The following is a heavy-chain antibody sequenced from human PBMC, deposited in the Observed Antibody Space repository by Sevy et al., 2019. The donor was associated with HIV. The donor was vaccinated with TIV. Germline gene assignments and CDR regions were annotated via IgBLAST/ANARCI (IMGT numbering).Heavy chain of an antibody. V-gene: IGHV5-51*01. CDR2: IYPGDSET. J-gene: IGHJ4*02. Sequence: GESLKISCKASGYRFTSYWIAWVRQMPGKGLEWMGIIYPGDSETRYSPSFQGQVTISADKSIGTAYPQWSSLRASDTAMFFCARRGYDTSGYPQYYFDYWGQGTLVTVSS. CDR3: ARRGYDTSGYPQYYFDY. D-gene: IGHD3-22*01. CDR1: GYRFTSYW.